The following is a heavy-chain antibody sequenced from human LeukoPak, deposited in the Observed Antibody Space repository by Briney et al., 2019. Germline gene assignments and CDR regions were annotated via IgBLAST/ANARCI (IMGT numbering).Heavy chain of an antibody. V-gene: IGHV3-30-3*01. CDR3: AREPNDSGWDYYFDY. Sequence: PGVSLRLSCAASGFTFSSYAMHWVRQAPGKGLEWVAVISYDGSNKYYADSVKGRFTISRDNSKNTLYLQMNSLRAEDTAVYYCAREPNDSGWDYYFDYWGQGTLVTVSS. J-gene: IGHJ4*02. CDR1: GFTFSSYA. CDR2: ISYDGSNK. D-gene: IGHD6-19*01.